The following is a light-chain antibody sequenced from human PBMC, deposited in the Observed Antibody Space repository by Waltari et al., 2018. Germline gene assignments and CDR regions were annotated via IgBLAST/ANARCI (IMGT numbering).Light chain of an antibody. CDR3: QQYDNWLGT. CDR2: VAS. J-gene: IGKJ1*01. V-gene: IGKV3-15*01. Sequence: EIVMTQPPATLSVFSGEITTPSCRASLSIRSNLAWYQLKPGQAPRLLIYVASTRATGIPARFSGSGSGTQFTLTISSLQSEDFAVYFCQQYDNWLGTFGQGTKVEIK. CDR1: LSIRSN.